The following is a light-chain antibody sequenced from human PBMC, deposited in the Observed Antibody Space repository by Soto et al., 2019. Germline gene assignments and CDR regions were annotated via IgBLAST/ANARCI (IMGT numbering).Light chain of an antibody. CDR3: QTWGTGVV. CDR1: SGHSSYA. CDR2: LNSDGSH. J-gene: IGLJ2*01. V-gene: IGLV4-69*01. Sequence: QSVLTQSPSASASLGASVKLTCTLSSGHSSYAIAWHQQQPEKGPRYLMKLNSDGSHSKGDGIPDRFSGSSSGAERYLTISSLQSEDEADYSCQTWGTGVVFGGGTKLTVL.